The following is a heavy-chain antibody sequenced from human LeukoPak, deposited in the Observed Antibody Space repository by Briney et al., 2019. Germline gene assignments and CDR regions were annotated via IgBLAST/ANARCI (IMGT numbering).Heavy chain of an antibody. J-gene: IGHJ4*02. V-gene: IGHV1-2*02. Sequence: ASVKVSCKASGYTFTGYYMHWVRQAPGQGLEWMGWINPNSGGTNYAQEFQGRVTMTRDTSISTAYTELSRLRSDDTAVYYCARGGSTIVVVPASNLPSDYWGQGTLVTVSS. D-gene: IGHD2-2*01. CDR1: GYTFTGYY. CDR2: INPNSGGT. CDR3: ARGGSTIVVVPASNLPSDY.